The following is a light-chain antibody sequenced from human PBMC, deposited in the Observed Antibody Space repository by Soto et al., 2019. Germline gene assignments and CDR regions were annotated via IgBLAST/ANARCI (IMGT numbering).Light chain of an antibody. J-gene: IGLJ3*02. V-gene: IGLV1-51*01. CDR1: SSNIGNNY. CDR3: GTWDSSLSAGV. CDR2: DND. Sequence: QSVLTQPPSVSAAPGQKVTISCSGSSSNIGNNYVSWYQQLPGTAPKLLIYDNDKRPSGIPVRFSGSKSGTSATLDITGLQTGDEADYYCGTWDSSLSAGVFGGGTKLTVL.